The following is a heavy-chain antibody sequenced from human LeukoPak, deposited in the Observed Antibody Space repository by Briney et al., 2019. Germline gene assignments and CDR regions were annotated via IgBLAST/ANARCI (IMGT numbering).Heavy chain of an antibody. V-gene: IGHV4-30-2*01. J-gene: IGHJ6*02. Sequence: SETLSLTCAVSGGSISSGGYSWSWIRQPPGKGLEWIGYIYHSGSTYYNPSLKSRVTISVDTSKNQFSLKLSSVTAADTAVYYCARGVAYYYYYYGMDVWGQGTTVTVSS. CDR1: GGSISSGGYS. CDR3: ARGVAYYYYYYGMDV. D-gene: IGHD5-12*01. CDR2: IYHSGST.